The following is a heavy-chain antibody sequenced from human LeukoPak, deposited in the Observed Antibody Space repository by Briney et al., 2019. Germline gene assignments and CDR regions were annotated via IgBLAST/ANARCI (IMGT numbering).Heavy chain of an antibody. CDR2: IYYSGST. Sequence: SETLSLTCTVSGGSISSGGYYWSWIRQHPGKGLEWIGYIYYSGSTYYNPSLKSRVTISVDTSKNQFSLKLSSVTAADTAVYYCARDSPAGSGPIISIAFDIWGRGTMVTVSS. CDR3: ARDSPAGSGPIISIAFDI. V-gene: IGHV4-31*03. J-gene: IGHJ3*02. D-gene: IGHD3-10*01. CDR1: GGSISSGGYY.